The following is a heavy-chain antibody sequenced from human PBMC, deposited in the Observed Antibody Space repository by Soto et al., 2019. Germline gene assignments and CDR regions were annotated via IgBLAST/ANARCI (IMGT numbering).Heavy chain of an antibody. CDR3: ARDGPIRGEGVGYCQH. D-gene: IGHD1-26*01. Sequence: QVQLVQSGAEVKKPGASVKVSCKASGYTFTSYGISWVRQAPGQGLEWMGWISAYNGNTNYAQKLQGRVTMTTDTSTSTGALELGSLISDDTAVDYCARDGPIRGEGVGYCQHWGQGTLVTVSS. J-gene: IGHJ1*01. V-gene: IGHV1-18*01. CDR2: ISAYNGNT. CDR1: GYTFTSYG.